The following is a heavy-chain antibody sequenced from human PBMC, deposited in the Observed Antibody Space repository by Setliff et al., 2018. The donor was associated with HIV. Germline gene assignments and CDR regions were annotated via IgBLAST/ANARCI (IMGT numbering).Heavy chain of an antibody. V-gene: IGHV1-18*04. CDR3: ATGGGQSFDY. CDR1: GYTFTSYG. D-gene: IGHD1-26*01. CDR2: TYLGAT. Sequence: ASVKVSCKTSGYTFTSYGMNWIRQAPGQGLEWMGWTYLGATNYAQRFRDRFTVTTDTSTSTAYMELRGLSPDDTALYFCATGGGQSFDYWGQGTLVTVTS. J-gene: IGHJ4*02.